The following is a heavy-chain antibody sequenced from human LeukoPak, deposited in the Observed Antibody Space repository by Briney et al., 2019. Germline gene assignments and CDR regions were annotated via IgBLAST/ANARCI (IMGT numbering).Heavy chain of an antibody. CDR1: GFTFSDYY. CDR3: ARADSSGYPPLY. J-gene: IGHJ4*02. CDR2: ISSGGSTI. V-gene: IGHV3-11*01. Sequence: GGSLRLSCAASGFTFSDYYMSWIRQAPGKGLEWVSYISSGGSTIYYADSVKGRFTISRDNAKNSLYLQMNSLRAEDTAVYYCARADSSGYPPLYWGQGTLVTVSS. D-gene: IGHD3-22*01.